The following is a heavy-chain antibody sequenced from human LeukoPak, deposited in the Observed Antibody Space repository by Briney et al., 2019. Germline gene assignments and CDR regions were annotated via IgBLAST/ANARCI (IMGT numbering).Heavy chain of an antibody. J-gene: IGHJ4*02. D-gene: IGHD2-15*01. V-gene: IGHV3-30*03. CDR2: ISYDGSNK. CDR3: ARGRVSSGLFFDY. Sequence: QSGGSLRLSCAASGFTFSSYGMHWVRQAPGKGLEWVAVISYDGSNKYYADSVKGRFTISRDNSKNTLYLQMNSLRAEDTAVYYCARGRVSSGLFFDYWGQGTLVTVSS. CDR1: GFTFSSYG.